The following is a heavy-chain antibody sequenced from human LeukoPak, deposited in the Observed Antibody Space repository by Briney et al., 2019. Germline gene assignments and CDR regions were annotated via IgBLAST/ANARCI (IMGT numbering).Heavy chain of an antibody. CDR2: IYSSGST. D-gene: IGHD1-20*01. CDR3: ASGITGTNNWFDP. V-gene: IGHV3-66*02. CDR1: GFTVSSNY. J-gene: IGHJ5*02. Sequence: GGSLRLSCAASGFTVSSNYMSWVRQAPGKGLEWVSVIYSSGSTYYADSVKGRFTITRENSKNTLYLQMNSLRAEDTAVYYCASGITGTNNWFDPWGQGTLVTVSS.